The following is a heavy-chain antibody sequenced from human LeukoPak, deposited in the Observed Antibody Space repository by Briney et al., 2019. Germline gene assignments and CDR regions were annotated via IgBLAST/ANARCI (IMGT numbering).Heavy chain of an antibody. CDR3: VWSSTWEKRFYLDQ. CDR1: GFTFSSYA. D-gene: IGHD6-6*01. V-gene: IGHV3-15*01. Sequence: GGSLRLSCAASGFTFSSYAMSSVRQAPGKGLEWVGRITPSIDEYAAPVKGRFSISRDDSKSMVYLQMSSLVTDDTAVYYCVWSSTWEKRFYLDQWGQGTLVTVSS. CDR2: ITPSID. J-gene: IGHJ4*02.